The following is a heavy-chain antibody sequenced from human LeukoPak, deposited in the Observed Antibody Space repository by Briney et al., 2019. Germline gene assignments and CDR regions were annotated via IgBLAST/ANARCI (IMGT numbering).Heavy chain of an antibody. J-gene: IGHJ4*02. CDR3: ARADIVVVPAADFDY. CDR2: INPNSGGT. V-gene: IGHV1-2*02. D-gene: IGHD2-2*01. Sequence: ASVKVSCKASGYTFTGYYMHWVRQAPGQGLEWMGWINPNSGGTNYAQKFQGRVTMTRDTSISTAYMELSRLRSDGTAVYYCARADIVVVPAADFDYWGQGTLVTVSS. CDR1: GYTFTGYY.